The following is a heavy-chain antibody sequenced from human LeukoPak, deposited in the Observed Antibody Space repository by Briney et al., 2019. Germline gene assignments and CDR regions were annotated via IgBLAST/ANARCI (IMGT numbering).Heavy chain of an antibody. D-gene: IGHD2-21*02. Sequence: GGSLRLSCAASGFTFSDYYMSWIRQAPGKGLEWVSYISSSSSYTNYADSVKGRFTISRDNAKNSLYLQMNSLRAEDTAVYYCATDPAYCGGDCYPDWGQGTLVTVSS. CDR1: GFTFSDYY. J-gene: IGHJ4*02. CDR3: ATDPAYCGGDCYPD. CDR2: ISSSSSYT. V-gene: IGHV3-11*05.